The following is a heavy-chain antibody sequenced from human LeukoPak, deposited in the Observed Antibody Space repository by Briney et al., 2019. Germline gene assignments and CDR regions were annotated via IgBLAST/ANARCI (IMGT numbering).Heavy chain of an antibody. D-gene: IGHD3-22*01. CDR1: GFTFSTYA. Sequence: GGSLRLSCAASGFTFSTYAMSWVRQAPGKGLEWVSSISGSSIYIYYADSVKGRFTISRDNAKNSLYLQMNSLRAGDTAVYYCARDPPYYDSSGYYYDYWGQGTLVTVSS. CDR2: ISGSSIYI. V-gene: IGHV3-21*01. CDR3: ARDPPYYDSSGYYYDY. J-gene: IGHJ4*02.